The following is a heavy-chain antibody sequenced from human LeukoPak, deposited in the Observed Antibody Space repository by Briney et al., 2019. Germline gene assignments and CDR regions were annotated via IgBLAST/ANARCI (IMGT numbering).Heavy chain of an antibody. Sequence: ASVKVSCKASGYSFTSYGISWVRQAPGQGLEWMGIINPSGGTTNYPQKFQGRVTMTRDTSTSTVYMELSSLRSEDTAVYYCARFAVHRRLAVVGQFGLDYWGQGTLVTVSS. D-gene: IGHD6-19*01. V-gene: IGHV1-46*01. CDR3: ARFAVHRRLAVVGQFGLDY. CDR1: GYSFTSYG. CDR2: INPSGGTT. J-gene: IGHJ4*02.